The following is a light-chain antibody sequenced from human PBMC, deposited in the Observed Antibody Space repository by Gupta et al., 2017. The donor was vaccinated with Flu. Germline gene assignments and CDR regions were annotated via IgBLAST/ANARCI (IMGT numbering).Light chain of an antibody. CDR1: QSLLHSNGYNY. CDR2: LGS. V-gene: IGKV2-28*01. CDR3: IQALQTPLT. Sequence: DIVMTQSPLSLPVTPGEPASISCRSSQSLLHSNGYNYLDWYLQKPGQSPQLLIYLGSNRASAVPDRFSGSGSGTDFTLKISRVEAEDVGVYYCIQALQTPLTFGGGTKVEIK. J-gene: IGKJ4*01.